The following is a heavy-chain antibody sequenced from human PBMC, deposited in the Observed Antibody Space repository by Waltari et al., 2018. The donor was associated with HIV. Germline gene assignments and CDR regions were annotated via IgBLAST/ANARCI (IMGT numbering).Heavy chain of an antibody. CDR1: GFTFPYAW. Sequence: EVQLVESGGGLVEPGGSLRLSCACSGFTFPYAWMNWVRQAPGKGLEWVARIKGKTDAGTRDFAAPVKGRFSISRNYLKNTVDLQMNNLKTEDTALYYCAAGTGRSDFDYWGQGTLVTVSS. CDR3: AAGTGRSDFDY. J-gene: IGHJ4*02. D-gene: IGHD7-27*01. CDR2: IKGKTDAGTR. V-gene: IGHV3-15*01.